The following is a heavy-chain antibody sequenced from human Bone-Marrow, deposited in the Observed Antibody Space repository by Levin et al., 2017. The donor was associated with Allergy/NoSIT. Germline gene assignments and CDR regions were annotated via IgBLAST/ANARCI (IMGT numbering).Heavy chain of an antibody. CDR2: ITSGGSTT. Sequence: SCAASGFTFSSYAMNWVRQAPGKGLEWISYITSGGSTTNYADSVKGRFTISRDNAKNSLFLQMNSLTVEDTAIYYCARKRESSSSSWYGGGSFDSWGQGTLVTVSS. CDR3: ARKRESSSSSWYGGGSFDS. CDR1: GFTFSSYA. D-gene: IGHD6-13*01. J-gene: IGHJ4*02. V-gene: IGHV3-48*03.